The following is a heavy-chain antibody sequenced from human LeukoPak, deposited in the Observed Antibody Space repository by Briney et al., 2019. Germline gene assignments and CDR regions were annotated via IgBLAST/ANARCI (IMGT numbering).Heavy chain of an antibody. CDR2: IFPSGGEI. D-gene: IGHD3-16*01. CDR1: GFTFSTFA. J-gene: IGHJ1*01. CDR3: AKDSRVPFGVVKWPYFPH. V-gene: IGHV3-23*01. Sequence: TGGSLRLSCAASGFTFSTFAMIWVRQPPGKGLEWVSSIFPSGGEIHYADSVRGRFTISRDNSKSTLSLQMNSLRAEDTAIYYCAKDSRVPFGVVKWPYFPHWGQGTLVTVSS.